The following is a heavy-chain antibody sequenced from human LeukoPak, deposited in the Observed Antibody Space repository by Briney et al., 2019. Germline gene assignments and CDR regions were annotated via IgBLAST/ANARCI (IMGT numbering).Heavy chain of an antibody. CDR1: GYTFTSYY. V-gene: IGHV1-46*01. J-gene: IGHJ4*02. Sequence: ASVKVSCKSSGYTFTSYYMHWVRQAPGQGLEWMGIINPSGGSTSYAQKFQGRVTMTRDTSTSTVYMELSSLRSEDTAVYYCARAYNWNDPFDYWGQGTLVTVSS. CDR3: ARAYNWNDPFDY. CDR2: INPSGGST. D-gene: IGHD1-1*01.